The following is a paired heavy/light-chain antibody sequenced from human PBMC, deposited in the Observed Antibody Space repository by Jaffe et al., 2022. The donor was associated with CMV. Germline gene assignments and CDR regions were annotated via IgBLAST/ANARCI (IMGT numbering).Light chain of an antibody. J-gene: IGLJ2*01. CDR3: QVWDNGAVF. V-gene: IGLV3-1*01. CDR2: QND. Sequence: SYELAQPPSVSVSPGQTASITCSGDKLADKHPCWYQQTPGQSPVLLIYQNDKRPSGIPERFSGSNSGNTATLTISETQALDEAEYFCQVWDNGAVFFGGGTKLTVL. CDR1: KLADKH.
Heavy chain of an antibody. Sequence: QVQLVESGGGVVQPGRSLRLSCAASGFTFRSHGMHWVRQAPGKGLEWVALIWFDGNSKYYADSVEGRFTISRDNSKNTLYLQLNSVRAEDTAVYFCARGSTYFDFWSGFEWSFLWLDVWGEGTTVAVSS. J-gene: IGHJ6*04. CDR2: IWFDGNSK. V-gene: IGHV3-33*08. D-gene: IGHD3-3*01. CDR3: ARGSTYFDFWSGFEWSFLWLDV. CDR1: GFTFRSHG.